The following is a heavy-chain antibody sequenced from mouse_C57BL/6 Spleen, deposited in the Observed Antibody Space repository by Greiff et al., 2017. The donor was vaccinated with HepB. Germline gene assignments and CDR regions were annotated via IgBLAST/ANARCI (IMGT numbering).Heavy chain of an antibody. D-gene: IGHD3-3*01. V-gene: IGHV1-69*01. Sequence: VQLQQSGAELVMPGASVKLSCKASGYTFTSYWMHWVKQRPGQGLEWIGEIDPSDSYTNYNQKFKGKSTLTVDKSSSTAYMQLSSLTSEDSAVYYCARPSQLGWYFDVWGTGTTVTVSS. CDR2: IDPSDSYT. CDR1: GYTFTSYW. J-gene: IGHJ1*03. CDR3: ARPSQLGWYFDV.